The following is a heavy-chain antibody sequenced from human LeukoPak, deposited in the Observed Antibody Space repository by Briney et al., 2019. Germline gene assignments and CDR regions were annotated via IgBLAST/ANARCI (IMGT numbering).Heavy chain of an antibody. J-gene: IGHJ4*02. D-gene: IGHD2-2*01. CDR2: IVTSGAYT. CDR3: ATLAGDCSSTSCYAGGRDY. V-gene: IGHV5-10-1*01. CDR1: GYSFSSYW. Sequence: GASLQISSKGSGYSFSSYWISWGRRLPRKGLVWLGRIVTSGAYTNYSPSFQGHVTISADKSISTAYLQWSSLKASDTAMYYCATLAGDCSSTSCYAGGRDYWGQGTLVTVSS.